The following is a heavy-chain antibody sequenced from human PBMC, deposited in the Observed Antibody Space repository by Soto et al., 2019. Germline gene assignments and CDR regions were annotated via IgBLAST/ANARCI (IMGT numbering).Heavy chain of an antibody. V-gene: IGHV4-39*01. CDR2: IYYSESSHYRGST. D-gene: IGHD3-22*01. CDR3: ARGADWAQTYDSSAQVY. Sequence: SETLSLTCTVSGDSISSSNYYWAWIRQPPGKGLEWNGSIYYSESSHYRGSTYYNPSLKSRVTISVDTSKNQLFLKLRSVTAAYTAVYYCARGADWAQTYDSSAQVYWGQGAPVTVSS. J-gene: IGHJ4*02. CDR1: GDSISSSNYY.